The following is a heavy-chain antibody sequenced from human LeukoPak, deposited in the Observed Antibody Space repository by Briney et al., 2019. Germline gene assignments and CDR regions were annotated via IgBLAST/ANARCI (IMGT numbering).Heavy chain of an antibody. CDR1: GDSISSGGYY. V-gene: IGHV4-31*01. CDR3: ARARLGYCTNGVCYGLDY. Sequence: EPSQTLSLTCTVSGDSISSGGYYWGRIRQHPGKGLEWIGYMYYSGSTYYNPCLKSLFTISVDTSKNQFSLKLSSVTAADTAVYYCARARLGYCTNGVCYGLDYWGQGTLVTVSS. J-gene: IGHJ4*02. CDR2: MYYSGST. D-gene: IGHD2-8*01.